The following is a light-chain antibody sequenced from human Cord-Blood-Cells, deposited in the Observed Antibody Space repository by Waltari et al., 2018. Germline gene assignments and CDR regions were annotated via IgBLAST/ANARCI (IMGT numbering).Light chain of an antibody. Sequence: QSALPQPASVSGSPGQSITISCTGTSSDVGSYNLVSCYQQHQGKAPKRMIYEGSKRPSGVSNRLSGSKSGNTASLTISGLQAEDEADYYCCSDAGSSTFYVCGTGTKVTVL. CDR2: EGS. V-gene: IGLV2-23*01. CDR3: CSDAGSSTFYV. CDR1: SSDVGSYNL. J-gene: IGLJ1*01.